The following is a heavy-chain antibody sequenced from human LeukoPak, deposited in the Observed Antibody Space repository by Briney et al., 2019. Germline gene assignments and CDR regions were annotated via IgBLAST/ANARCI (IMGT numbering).Heavy chain of an antibody. D-gene: IGHD3-10*01. CDR3: AKDRPTYSSGYYGMDV. Sequence: GGSLRLSCAASGFTFSSYGMHWVRQAPGKGLEWVAVISYDGSNKYYADSVKGRFTISKDNSKNTLYLQMNSLRGEDTAVYYCAKDRPTYSSGYYGMDVWGQGTTVTVPS. CDR1: GFTFSSYG. CDR2: ISYDGSNK. V-gene: IGHV3-30*18. J-gene: IGHJ6*02.